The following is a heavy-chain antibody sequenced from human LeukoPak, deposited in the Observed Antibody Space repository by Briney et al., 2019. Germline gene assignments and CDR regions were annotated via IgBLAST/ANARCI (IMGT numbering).Heavy chain of an antibody. CDR2: MNPNSGNT. V-gene: IGHV1-8*03. D-gene: IGHD3-10*01. Sequence: ASVKVSCKASGYTFTSYDINWVRQATGQGLEWMGWMNPNSGNTGYAQKFQGRVTITRNTSISTAYMELSSLRSEDTAVYYCARDLVQWFGEVDYWGQGTLVTVSS. CDR3: ARDLVQWFGEVDY. CDR1: GYTFTSYD. J-gene: IGHJ4*02.